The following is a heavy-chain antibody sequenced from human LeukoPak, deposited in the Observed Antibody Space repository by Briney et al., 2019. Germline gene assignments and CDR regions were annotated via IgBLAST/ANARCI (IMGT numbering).Heavy chain of an antibody. CDR1: GFTFSNYG. CDR3: ARGSTIVLTDVPDAYDM. V-gene: IGHV3-33*01. D-gene: IGHD2/OR15-2a*01. Sequence: PGRSLRLSCAASGFTFSNYGMHWVRQAPGKGLEWVAAIWYDGSNKYYAESVKGRFSTSRDNSKNTLYLQMNSLRAEDTAVYYCARGSTIVLTDVPDAYDMWGQGTVVTVSS. J-gene: IGHJ3*02. CDR2: IWYDGSNK.